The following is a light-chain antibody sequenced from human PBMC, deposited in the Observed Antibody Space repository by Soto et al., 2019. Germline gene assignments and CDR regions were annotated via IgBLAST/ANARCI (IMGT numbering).Light chain of an antibody. CDR3: QLYGTSRT. Sequence: ETVLTQSPGTLSLSPGERATLSCRASQSLGSDYLAWYQQKPGQAPRLLIYGVSSRATDIPDRFSGSWSGTDFTLTISRLEQEGFAMYYCQLYGTSRTFGQGTKVEI. V-gene: IGKV3-20*01. J-gene: IGKJ1*01. CDR2: GVS. CDR1: QSLGSDY.